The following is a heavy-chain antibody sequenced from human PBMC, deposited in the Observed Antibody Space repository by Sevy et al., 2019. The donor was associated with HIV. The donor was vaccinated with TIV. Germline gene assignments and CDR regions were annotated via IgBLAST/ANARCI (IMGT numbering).Heavy chain of an antibody. CDR2: FDPEDGEI. CDR3: ATTKDYYDSSGYPFDY. CDR1: GYTLTELS. D-gene: IGHD3-22*01. J-gene: IGHJ4*02. Sequence: ASVKVSCKDSGYTLTELSMHWLRQAPGKGLEWVGSFDPEDGEIVYEHNFQGRVSMTEETSTDTAYMQVISLKFEDTAVYYCATTKDYYDSSGYPFDYWGQGTLVTVSS. V-gene: IGHV1-24*01.